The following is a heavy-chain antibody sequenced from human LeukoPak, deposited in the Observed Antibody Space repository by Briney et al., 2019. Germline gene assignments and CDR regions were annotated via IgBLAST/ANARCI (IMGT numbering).Heavy chain of an antibody. J-gene: IGHJ4*02. D-gene: IGHD2-2*01. CDR3: ATGWGIVVVPAARSFDY. V-gene: IGHV1-24*01. CDR2: FDPEDGET. CDR1: GYTLTELS. Sequence: ASVKVSRKVSGYTLTELSMHWVRQAPGKGLEWMGGFDPEDGETIYAQKFQGRVTMTEDTSTDTAYMELSSLRSEDTAVYYCATGWGIVVVPAARSFDYSGQGTLVTVFS.